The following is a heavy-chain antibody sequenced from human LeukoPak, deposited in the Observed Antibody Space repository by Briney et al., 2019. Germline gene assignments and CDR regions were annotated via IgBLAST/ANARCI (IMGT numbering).Heavy chain of an antibody. V-gene: IGHV4-59*01. D-gene: IGHD4-23*01. CDR2: IYYSGST. CDR3: ARDSLDYGGNSDAFDI. J-gene: IGHJ3*02. CDR1: GGSISSYY. Sequence: SETLSLTCTVSGGSISSYYWSWIRQPPGKGLEWIGYIYYSGSTNYNPSLKSRVTISVDTSKNQFSLKLSSVTAADTAVYYCARDSLDYGGNSDAFDIWDQGTMVTVSS.